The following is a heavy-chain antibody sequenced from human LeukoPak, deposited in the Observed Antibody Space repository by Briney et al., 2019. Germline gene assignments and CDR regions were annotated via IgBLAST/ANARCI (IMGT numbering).Heavy chain of an antibody. V-gene: IGHV3-23*01. CDR3: TRDDCSGGRCNTYYGMDV. Sequence: GGSLRLSCAASGFTFSSYAMSWVRQAPGKGLEWVSIIIGSGVATYYADSVKGRFIISRDNAKNTLYLQMNSLRAEDTAVYYCTRDDCSGGRCNTYYGMDVWGQGTTVIVSS. CDR1: GFTFSSYA. D-gene: IGHD2-15*01. J-gene: IGHJ6*02. CDR2: IIGSGVAT.